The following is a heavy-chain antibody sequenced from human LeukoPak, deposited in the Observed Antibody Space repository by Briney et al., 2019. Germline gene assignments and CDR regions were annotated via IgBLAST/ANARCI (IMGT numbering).Heavy chain of an antibody. V-gene: IGHV4-59*11. CDR1: GDSITSHY. D-gene: IGHD3-22*01. CDR3: ARSVNYFDHPGPHLMFDY. Sequence: SETLSLTCNVSGDSITSHYWNWIRQPPGKGLEWLGYIYHTGISKFHPSLKSRVSISVDKAKNQFFLKVNSVTAADTAVYHCARSVNYFDHPGPHLMFDYWGQGSLVTVSS. CDR2: IYHTGIS. J-gene: IGHJ4*02.